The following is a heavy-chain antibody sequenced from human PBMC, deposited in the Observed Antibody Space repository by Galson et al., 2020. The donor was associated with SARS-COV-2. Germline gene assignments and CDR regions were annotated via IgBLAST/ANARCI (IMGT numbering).Heavy chain of an antibody. V-gene: IGHV3-74*01. CDR2: VTSDGTNT. Sequence: GGSLRLSCAASGFTLSRHWIHWVRQAPGKGLVWVSRVTSDGTNTNYADSVRGRFSISRDDAKNTLYLQMNSLRVEDTAVYYCARDGGGGTPFNLWGQGTLVIVSS. CDR3: ARDGGGGTPFNL. D-gene: IGHD2-21*01. CDR1: GFTLSRHW. J-gene: IGHJ5*02.